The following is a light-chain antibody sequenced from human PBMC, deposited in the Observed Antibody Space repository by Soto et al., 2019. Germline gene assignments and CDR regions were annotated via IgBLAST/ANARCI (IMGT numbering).Light chain of an antibody. CDR1: SNDVGAYNF. CDR3: GPDAGSYNVL. CDR2: DVT. V-gene: IGLV2-11*01. Sequence: QSVLTQPRSVSVSPGQSVSISCTGTSNDVGAYNFVSWNQQPPGKAPQLMNYDVTKRPSGVHDRFSGSKSDNTASLTSSVVQAEEADDYYCGPDAGSYNVLFGGGTKLTVL. J-gene: IGLJ2*01.